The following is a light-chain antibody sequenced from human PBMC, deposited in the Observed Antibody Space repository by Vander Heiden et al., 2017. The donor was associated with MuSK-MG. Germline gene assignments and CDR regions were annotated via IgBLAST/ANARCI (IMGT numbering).Light chain of an antibody. J-gene: IGLJ3*02. CDR2: HVS. Sequence: QSALPQPAPVSRCPGESNTTSCTGTSSDVTDYRYVSWNNHAPAPDPKPMSYHVSNRPSPISNRFSVSKSGNTASLPNSILQAEDEADDYCSSSPNSNTLDVMFGGGTKLTVL. CDR1: SSDVTDYRY. CDR3: SSSPNSNTLDVM. V-gene: IGLV2-14*03.